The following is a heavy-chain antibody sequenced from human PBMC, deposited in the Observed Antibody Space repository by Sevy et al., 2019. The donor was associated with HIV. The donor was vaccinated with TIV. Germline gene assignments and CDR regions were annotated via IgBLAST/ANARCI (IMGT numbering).Heavy chain of an antibody. CDR3: ARLRQWLGPSFDS. V-gene: IGHV4-39*01. J-gene: IGHJ4*02. D-gene: IGHD6-19*01. Sequence: SETLSLTCTVSGGSMRSSHYWGWIRQSPGKGLEWIGSIYNGGNTYYNPSLKTRTTISVDTSINQFFLRLTSVTAADTAVYYCARLRQWLGPSFDSWGQGTLVTVSS. CDR2: IYNGGNT. CDR1: GGSMRSSHY.